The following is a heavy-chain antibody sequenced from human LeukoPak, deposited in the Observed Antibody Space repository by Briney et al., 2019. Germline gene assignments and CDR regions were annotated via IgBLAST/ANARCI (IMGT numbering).Heavy chain of an antibody. CDR2: MNPNSDNT. CDR1: GYTFTSYD. Sequence: ASVKVSCKASGYTFTSYDINWVRQATGQGLEWMGWMNPNSDNTGYAQKFQGRVTMTRDTSTSTVYMERSSLRSEDTAVYYCARDQVVVVPAAIFDYWGQGTLVTVSS. J-gene: IGHJ4*02. CDR3: ARDQVVVVPAAIFDY. D-gene: IGHD2-2*01. V-gene: IGHV1-8*01.